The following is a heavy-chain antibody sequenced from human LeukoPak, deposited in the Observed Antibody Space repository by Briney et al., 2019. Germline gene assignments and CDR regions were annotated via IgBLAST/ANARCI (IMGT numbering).Heavy chain of an antibody. D-gene: IGHD6-19*01. CDR3: AKDPLIAVAGDDFDY. J-gene: IGHJ4*02. CDR1: GGSISSGGYY. Sequence: SQTLSLTCTVSGGSISSGGYYWSWIRQHPGKGLEWIGYIYYSGSTYYNPSLKSRVTISVDTSKNQFSLKLSSVTAEDTAVYYCAKDPLIAVAGDDFDYWGQGTLVTVSS. V-gene: IGHV4-31*03. CDR2: IYYSGST.